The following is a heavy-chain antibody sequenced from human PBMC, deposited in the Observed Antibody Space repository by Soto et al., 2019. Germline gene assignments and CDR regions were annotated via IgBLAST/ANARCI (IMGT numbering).Heavy chain of an antibody. J-gene: IGHJ4*02. Sequence: ETLSLTCTVSGGSVTNSSYYWGWIRQSPGKGLEWIGSVYYRGRSYSKSSVKSRVTISVDTSKNRFSLSLNSVTASDTAVYFCVSQRTTVPTQAYFDYWGPGALVTVSS. V-gene: IGHV4-39*01. CDR1: GGSVTNSSYY. CDR2: VYYRGRS. CDR3: VSQRTTVPTQAYFDY. D-gene: IGHD4-17*01.